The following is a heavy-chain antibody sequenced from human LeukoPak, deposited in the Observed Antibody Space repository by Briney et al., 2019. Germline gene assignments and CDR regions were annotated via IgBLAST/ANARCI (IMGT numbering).Heavy chain of an antibody. CDR1: GGSISSYY. V-gene: IGHV4-4*07. Sequence: SETLSLTCTVSGGSISSYYWSWIRQPAGKGLEWIGRIYTSGSTNYNPSLKSRVTMSVDTSKNQFSLKLSSVTAADTAVYYCARDLPATWYYDSSGYQTDAFDIWGQGTMVTVSS. CDR2: IYTSGST. D-gene: IGHD3-22*01. CDR3: ARDLPATWYYDSSGYQTDAFDI. J-gene: IGHJ3*02.